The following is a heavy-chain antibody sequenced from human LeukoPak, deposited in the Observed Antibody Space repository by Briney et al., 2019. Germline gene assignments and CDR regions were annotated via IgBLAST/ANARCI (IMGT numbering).Heavy chain of an antibody. CDR1: GFTFSSYA. J-gene: IGHJ4*02. CDR3: AKDWGVMVRTLLGTD. D-gene: IGHD3-16*02. Sequence: GGSLRLSCAASGFTFSSYAMSWVRQAPGKGLEWVSAISGSGGSTYYADSVKGRFTISRDNSKNTLYLQMNSLRAEDTAVYYCAKDWGVMVRTLLGTDWGQGTLVTVSS. V-gene: IGHV3-23*01. CDR2: ISGSGGST.